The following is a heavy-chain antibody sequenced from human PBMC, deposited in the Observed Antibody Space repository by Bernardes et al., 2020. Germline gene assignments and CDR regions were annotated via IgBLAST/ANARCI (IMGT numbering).Heavy chain of an antibody. CDR2: ISISSSTI. D-gene: IGHD3-9*01. J-gene: IGHJ4*02. V-gene: IGHV3-48*01. CDR1: GFTFSKYS. Sequence: GGSLRLSCAASGFTFSKYSMNWLRQAPGKGLEWLSYISISSSTIYYADSLEGRLTISRDNAKNSMYLQMNSLRVEDTAVYYCARGGRMTGFDFWGQGTLVTVSS. CDR3: ARGGRMTGFDF.